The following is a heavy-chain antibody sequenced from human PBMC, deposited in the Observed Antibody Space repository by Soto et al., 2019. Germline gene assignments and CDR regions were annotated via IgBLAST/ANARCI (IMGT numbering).Heavy chain of an antibody. CDR2: IYWDDDK. CDR3: AHRQAAAGPRRWFDP. D-gene: IGHD6-13*01. V-gene: IGHV2-5*02. CDR1: GFSLSTSGVG. J-gene: IGHJ5*02. Sequence: QITLKESGPTLVKPTQTLTLTCTFSGFSLSTSGVGVGWISQPPGTALEWLALIYWDDDKRYSPSLKSRLTITKDTSKNQVVLTMTNMDPLDTATYYCAHRQAAAGPRRWFDPWGQGTLVTVSS.